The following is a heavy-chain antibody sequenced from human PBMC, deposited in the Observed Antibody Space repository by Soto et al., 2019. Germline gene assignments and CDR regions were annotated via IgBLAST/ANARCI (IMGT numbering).Heavy chain of an antibody. D-gene: IGHD5-12*01. CDR1: GYSFTGYY. CDR3: ARNHDENGYDFDY. Sequence: ASVKVSCKASGYSFTGYYMHWVRQVPGQGLEWMGWINPNSGDTNYAQTFRDWVTMTSDTSISTAYMELSRLRSDDTAVYYCARNHDENGYDFDYWGQGTLVTVSS. CDR2: INPNSGDT. J-gene: IGHJ4*02. V-gene: IGHV1-2*04.